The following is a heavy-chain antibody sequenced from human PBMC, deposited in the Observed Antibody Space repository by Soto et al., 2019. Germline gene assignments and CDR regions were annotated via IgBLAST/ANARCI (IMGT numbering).Heavy chain of an antibody. CDR2: INAGNGNT. J-gene: IGHJ4*02. V-gene: IGHV1-3*01. CDR1: GYTFTSYA. D-gene: IGHD6-6*01. Sequence: GASVKVSCKASGYTFTSYAMHWVRQAPGQRLEWMGWINAGNGNTKYSQKFQGRVTITRDTSASTAYMELSSLRSEDTAVYYCAREYSSSRRTDYWGQGTLVTVSS. CDR3: AREYSSSRRTDY.